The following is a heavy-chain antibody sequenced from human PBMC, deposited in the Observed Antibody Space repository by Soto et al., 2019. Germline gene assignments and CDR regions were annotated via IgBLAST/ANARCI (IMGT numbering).Heavy chain of an antibody. Sequence: QVQLVESGGGVVQPGRSLRLSCAVSGFTFSSYAMHWVRQAQGKGLEWVAVISYDGSNKYYADSVEGRFTISRDNSKNTLYLQMNGLRAEDTAVFYCAREGEGNDYWCQGTLVTVSS. D-gene: IGHD3-10*01. CDR2: ISYDGSNK. CDR1: GFTFSSYA. J-gene: IGHJ4*02. V-gene: IGHV3-30-3*01. CDR3: AREGEGNDY.